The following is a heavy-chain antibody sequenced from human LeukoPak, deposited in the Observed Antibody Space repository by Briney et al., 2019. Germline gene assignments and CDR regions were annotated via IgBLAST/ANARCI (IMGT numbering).Heavy chain of an antibody. CDR1: GGTFSSYA. J-gene: IGHJ4*02. Sequence: GSSVKVSCKASGGTFSSYAISWVRQAPGQGLEWMGGIIPIFGTANYAQKFQGRVTITADESTSTAYMELNSLRSEDTAVYYCARHGAAAVLLFDYWGQGTLVTVSS. V-gene: IGHV1-69*01. CDR3: ARHGAAAVLLFDY. D-gene: IGHD6-13*01. CDR2: IIPIFGTA.